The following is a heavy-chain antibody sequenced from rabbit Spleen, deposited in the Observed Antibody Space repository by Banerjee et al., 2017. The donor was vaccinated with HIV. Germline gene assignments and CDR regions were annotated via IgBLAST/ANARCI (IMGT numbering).Heavy chain of an antibody. J-gene: IGHJ4*01. CDR2: IDVVRSGST. D-gene: IGHD4-2*01. V-gene: IGHV1S45*01. Sequence: QEQLVESGGGLVKPEGSLTLTCTASGSSFSSSYWICWVRQAPGKGLEWIACIDVVRSGSTYYASWAKGRFTISKTSSTTVTLQMTSLTAADTATYFCARDSAGREDFNLWGPGTLVTVS. CDR1: GSSFSSSYW. CDR3: ARDSAGREDFNL.